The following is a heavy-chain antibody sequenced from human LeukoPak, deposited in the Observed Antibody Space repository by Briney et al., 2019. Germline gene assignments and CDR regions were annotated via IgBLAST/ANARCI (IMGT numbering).Heavy chain of an antibody. Sequence: RGTLRLSCAASGFTFSSYGMSWVRQAPGKGLEWVSGMSGSGGNTYYADSVKGRFTISRDNSKNTLSLRVNSLRAEDTAMYYCAKDDDWGRYKHWGQGTLVTVSS. CDR3: AKDDDWGRYKH. D-gene: IGHD3-16*01. CDR2: MSGSGGNT. CDR1: GFTFSSYG. J-gene: IGHJ1*01. V-gene: IGHV3-23*01.